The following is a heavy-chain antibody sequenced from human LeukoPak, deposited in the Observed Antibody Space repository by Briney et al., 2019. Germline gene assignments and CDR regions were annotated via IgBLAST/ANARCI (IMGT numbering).Heavy chain of an antibody. V-gene: IGHV3-30*02. CDR3: AKDYYDSSGYWRFDY. J-gene: IGHJ4*02. Sequence: GGSLRLSCAASGFTFSSYGLHWVRQAPGKGLEWVAFIRYDGSNKYYADSVKGRFTISRDNSKNTLYLQMNSLRAEDTAVYYCAKDYYDSSGYWRFDYWGQGTLVTVSS. CDR2: IRYDGSNK. D-gene: IGHD3-22*01. CDR1: GFTFSSYG.